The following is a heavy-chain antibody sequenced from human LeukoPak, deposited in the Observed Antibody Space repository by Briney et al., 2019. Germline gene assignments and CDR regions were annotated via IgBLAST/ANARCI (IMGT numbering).Heavy chain of an antibody. D-gene: IGHD4-23*01. CDR1: GFTFSSYA. V-gene: IGHV3-23*01. Sequence: GGSLRLSCAASGFTFSSYAMNWVRQAPGKGLEWVSGISGSGDSTYYADSVKGRFTISRDNSKNTLYLQMNSLRAEDTAVYYCAKPREVNYMDVWGKGTTVTVSS. J-gene: IGHJ6*03. CDR2: ISGSGDST. CDR3: AKPREVNYMDV.